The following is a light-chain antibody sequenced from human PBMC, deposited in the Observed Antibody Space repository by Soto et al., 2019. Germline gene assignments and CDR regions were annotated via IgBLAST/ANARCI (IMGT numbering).Light chain of an antibody. CDR2: DAS. J-gene: IGKJ2*03. V-gene: IGKV3-11*01. CDR1: PSVSSY. Sequence: EIVLTQSPATLSWSPGERATLSCRASPSVSSYLAWYQQKPGQAPRLLLYDASNRATGSPARFSGSGSGTDFTLTISSLEPEDFAVYYCQQRSNWRFGQGTKLEIK. CDR3: QQRSNWR.